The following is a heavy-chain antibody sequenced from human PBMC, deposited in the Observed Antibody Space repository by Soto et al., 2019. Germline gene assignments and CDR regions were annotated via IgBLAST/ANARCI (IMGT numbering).Heavy chain of an antibody. J-gene: IGHJ1*01. CDR1: GGSFSGYY. CDR2: INHSGST. V-gene: IGHV4-34*01. CDR3: ARRNRGGYLLIHEYFQH. D-gene: IGHD3-22*01. Sequence: SETLSLTCAVYGGSFSGYYWSWIRQPPGKGLEWIGEINHSGSTNYNPSLKSRVTISVDTSKNQFSLKLSSVTAADTAVYYCARRNRGGYLLIHEYFQHWGQGTLVTVSS.